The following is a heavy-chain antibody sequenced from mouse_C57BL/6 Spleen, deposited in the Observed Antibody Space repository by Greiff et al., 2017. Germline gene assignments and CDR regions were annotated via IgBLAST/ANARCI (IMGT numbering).Heavy chain of an antibody. Sequence: QVQLKQSGPELVKPGASVKISCKASGYAFSSSWMNWVKQRPGKGLEWIGRIYPGDGDTNYNGKFKGKATLTADKSSSTAYMQLSSLTSEDSAVYFCARTTITTRAMDYWGQGTSVTVSS. CDR1: GYAFSSSW. CDR3: ARTTITTRAMDY. V-gene: IGHV1-82*01. CDR2: IYPGDGDT. D-gene: IGHD2-4*01. J-gene: IGHJ4*01.